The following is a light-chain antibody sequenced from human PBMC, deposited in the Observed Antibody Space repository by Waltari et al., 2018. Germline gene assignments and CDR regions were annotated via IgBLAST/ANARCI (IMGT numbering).Light chain of an antibody. J-gene: IGKJ4*01. Sequence: DTVLTQSPATLSLSPGERATLSCRASQNVRNFLAWYQQKPGQAPRLLIYYTSNRATGIPARFSGSGFGTDFTLTITSLEPEDFAVYYCQQRNNWPLTFGGGTKVEIK. CDR2: YTS. CDR1: QNVRNF. CDR3: QQRNNWPLT. V-gene: IGKV3-11*01.